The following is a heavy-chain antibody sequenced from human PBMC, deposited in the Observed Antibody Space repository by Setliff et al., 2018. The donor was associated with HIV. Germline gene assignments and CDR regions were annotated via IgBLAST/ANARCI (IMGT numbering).Heavy chain of an antibody. CDR3: AREIWGQVAHVPYGMDV. CDR2: INHSGST. CDR1: GDSISTDY. D-gene: IGHD5-12*01. Sequence: PSETLSLTCTVSGDSISTDYWTWIRQPPGKGLEWIGEINHSGSTNYSPSLKSRVTISVDTSKNQFSLKVRYVTAADTAIYYCAREIWGQVAHVPYGMDVWGQGTTVTVSS. V-gene: IGHV4-59*12. J-gene: IGHJ6*02.